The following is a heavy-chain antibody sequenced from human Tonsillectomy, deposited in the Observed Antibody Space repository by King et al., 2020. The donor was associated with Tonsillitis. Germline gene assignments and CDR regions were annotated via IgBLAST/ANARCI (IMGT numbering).Heavy chain of an antibody. CDR1: GGSISSYY. CDR2: IYYSGST. V-gene: IGHV4-59*08. Sequence: QLQEAGPGLVKPSETLSLTCTVSGGSISSYYWSWIRQPPGKGLEWIGDIYYSGSTNYNPTLKSRVTISVDTSKNQFSLKLSSVTAADTAVYYCARPYSGSYDAFDIWGQGTMVTVSS. J-gene: IGHJ3*02. CDR3: ARPYSGSYDAFDI. D-gene: IGHD1-26*01.